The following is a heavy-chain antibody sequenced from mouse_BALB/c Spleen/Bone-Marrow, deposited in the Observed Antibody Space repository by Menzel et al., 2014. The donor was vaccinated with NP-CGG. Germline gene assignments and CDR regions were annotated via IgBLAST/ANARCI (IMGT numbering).Heavy chain of an antibody. CDR3: ARHGGGSSLWYFDV. Sequence: EVKLMESGGGLVKPGGSLKLSCAASGFTFXSYAMSWVRQTPEMRLEWVAIINSGGSDTYYPDSVKGRFTISRDNDKNTLYLQMSSLRSEDTAMYYCARHGGGSSLWYFDVWGAGTTVTVSS. CDR1: GFTFXSYA. CDR2: INSGGSDT. J-gene: IGHJ1*01. D-gene: IGHD1-1*01. V-gene: IGHV5-9-3*01.